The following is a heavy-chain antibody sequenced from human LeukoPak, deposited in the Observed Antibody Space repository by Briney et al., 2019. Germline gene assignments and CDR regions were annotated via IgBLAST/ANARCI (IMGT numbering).Heavy chain of an antibody. Sequence: GESLKISCKGSGYSFTSYWIGWVRQMPGKGLEWMGIIYPGDSDTRYSPSFQGQVTISADKSISTAYLQWSSLRSEDTAVYYCARGKDTYCSSTSCLENWFDPWGQGTLVTVSS. CDR1: GYSFTSYW. J-gene: IGHJ5*02. V-gene: IGHV5-51*01. CDR2: IYPGDSDT. D-gene: IGHD2-2*01. CDR3: ARGKDTYCSSTSCLENWFDP.